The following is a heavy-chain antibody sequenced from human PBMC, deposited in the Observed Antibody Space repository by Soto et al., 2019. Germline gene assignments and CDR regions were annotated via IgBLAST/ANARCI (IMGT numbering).Heavy chain of an antibody. CDR2: IFLGSGDT. D-gene: IGHD6-6*01. V-gene: IGHV3-23*01. CDR1: GFIFTNFD. Sequence: EVQLLESGGDLVHPGGSLRLSCAASGFIFTNFDMSWVRQAPGKGLEWISTIFLGSGDTRYADSVKGRFTISRDISGKMVYLQMNSLRADDTAVYYCARRPPSDAFDYWGQGTLATVSS. CDR3: ARRPPSDAFDY. J-gene: IGHJ4*02.